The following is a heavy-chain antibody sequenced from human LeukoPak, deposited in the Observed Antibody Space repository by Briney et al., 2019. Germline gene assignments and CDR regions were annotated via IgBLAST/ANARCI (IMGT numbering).Heavy chain of an antibody. CDR1: GGSFSDYY. D-gene: IGHD3-22*01. J-gene: IGHJ6*02. CDR2: INHSGST. V-gene: IGHV4-34*01. Sequence: SETLSLACAVYGGSFSDYYWSWIRQPPGKGLEWIGEINHSGSTNYNPSLKSRVTISVDTSKNQFSLKLSSVTAADTAVYYCAREITMIVVATGNIGYYGMDVWGQGTTVTVSS. CDR3: AREITMIVVATGNIGYYGMDV.